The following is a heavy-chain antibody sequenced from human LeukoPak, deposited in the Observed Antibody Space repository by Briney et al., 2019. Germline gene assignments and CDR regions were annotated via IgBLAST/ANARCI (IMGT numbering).Heavy chain of an antibody. J-gene: IGHJ4*02. D-gene: IGHD4-11*01. CDR1: GFTFSSYA. CDR2: ISDSAATT. CDR3: AKGGRAVSTTYYFDY. Sequence: GGSLRLSCAASGFTFSSYAMTWVRQAPGKGLEWVSIISDSAATTFYADSVKGRFTISRDNSKNTLHLQVNSLRAEDTAVYYCAKGGRAVSTTYYFDYWGQGTLVTVSS. V-gene: IGHV3-23*01.